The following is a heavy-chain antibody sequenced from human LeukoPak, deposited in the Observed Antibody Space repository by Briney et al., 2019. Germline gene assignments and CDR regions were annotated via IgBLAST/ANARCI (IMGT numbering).Heavy chain of an antibody. Sequence: GGSLRLSCAASGFTFSSYAMHWVRQAPGKGLEWVAVISYDGSNKYYADSVKGRFTISRDNSKSTLYPQMNSLRAEDTAVYYCASEIPPYYYYGMDVWGQGTTVTVSS. V-gene: IGHV3-30-3*01. CDR2: ISYDGSNK. CDR1: GFTFSSYA. J-gene: IGHJ6*02. CDR3: ASEIPPYYYYGMDV.